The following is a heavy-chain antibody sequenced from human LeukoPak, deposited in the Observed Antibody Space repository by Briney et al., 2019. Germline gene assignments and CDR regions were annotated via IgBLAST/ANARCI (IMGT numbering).Heavy chain of an antibody. D-gene: IGHD5-18*01. CDR1: GVAITTCCSY. Sequence: SETLSPTCAVSGVAITTCCSYGSWIRPPPGKGLGWIGYTFYSSSTRYNSSLRRQPTISLGTSNNQSCRRLSSGTAADAAVYDCVRGRSYGSAFDSWGPGTLVIVSP. CDR2: TFYSSST. CDR3: VRGRSYGSAFDS. V-gene: IGHV4-61*01. J-gene: IGHJ4*02.